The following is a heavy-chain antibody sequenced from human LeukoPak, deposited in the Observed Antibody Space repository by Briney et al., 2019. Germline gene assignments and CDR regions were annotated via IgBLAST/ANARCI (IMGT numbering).Heavy chain of an antibody. D-gene: IGHD3-22*01. CDR1: GGSMNNYY. V-gene: IGHV4-59*01. CDR2: IYHSGST. J-gene: IGHJ4*02. CDR3: ARGQWLPVFDF. Sequence: PSETLSLTCTVSGGSMNNYYWSWIRQPPGKGLEWIGYIYHSGSTNYNPSLKSRVTISVDTSKNHFSLKLSSVTAADTAVYYCARGQWLPVFDFWGQGTLVTVSS.